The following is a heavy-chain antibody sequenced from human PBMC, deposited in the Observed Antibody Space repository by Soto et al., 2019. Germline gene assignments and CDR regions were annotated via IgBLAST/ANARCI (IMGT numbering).Heavy chain of an antibody. Sequence: SETLSLTCTVSGGSISSGGYYWSWIRQHPGKGLEWIGYIYYSGSTYYNPSLKSRVTISVDTSKNQFSLELSSVTAADTAVYYCARDRAGGGKAYYYYGMDVWGQGTTVTVSS. D-gene: IGHD2-15*01. J-gene: IGHJ6*02. V-gene: IGHV4-31*03. CDR2: IYYSGST. CDR3: ARDRAGGGKAYYYYGMDV. CDR1: GGSISSGGYY.